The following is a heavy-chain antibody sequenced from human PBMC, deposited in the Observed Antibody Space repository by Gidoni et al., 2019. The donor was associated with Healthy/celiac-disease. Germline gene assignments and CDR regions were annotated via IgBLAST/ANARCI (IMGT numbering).Heavy chain of an antibody. CDR3: ARDPYYDSSGYWPDRAADRFDY. D-gene: IGHD3-22*01. Sequence: QVQLVESGGGVVQPGSSLRLSCAASGFTFTSYGMHWVRQAPGTGLEWVAVIWYDGSNKYYADSVKGRFTISRDNSKNTLYLQMNSLRAEDTAVYYCARDPYYDSSGYWPDRAADRFDYWGQGTLVTVSS. CDR2: IWYDGSNK. V-gene: IGHV3-33*01. J-gene: IGHJ4*02. CDR1: GFTFTSYG.